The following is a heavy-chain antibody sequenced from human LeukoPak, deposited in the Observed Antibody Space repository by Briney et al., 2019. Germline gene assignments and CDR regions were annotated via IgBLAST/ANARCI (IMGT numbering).Heavy chain of an antibody. CDR3: ARGQEYGMDV. Sequence: GRSLRLSCAASGFTSSSYAMHWVRQAPGKGLEWVAVISYDGSNKYYADSVKGRFTISRDNSKNTLYLQMNSLRAEDTAVYSCARGQEYGMDVWGQGTTVTVSS. J-gene: IGHJ6*02. CDR1: GFTSSSYA. CDR2: ISYDGSNK. V-gene: IGHV3-30*04.